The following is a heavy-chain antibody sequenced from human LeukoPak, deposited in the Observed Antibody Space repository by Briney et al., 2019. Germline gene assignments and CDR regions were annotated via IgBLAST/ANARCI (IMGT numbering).Heavy chain of an antibody. V-gene: IGHV3-7*01. Sequence: PGGSLTLSCTVSGFTFSSYWMSWVRQSPGKGLEWVANIKQNGSNKYYVDSVKGRFTISRDNAKNSLYLQMNSLRAEDTAVYYCARDDCSSISCYHNWFDPWGQGTLVTVSS. CDR2: IKQNGSNK. CDR1: GFTFSSYW. CDR3: ARDDCSSISCYHNWFDP. D-gene: IGHD2-2*01. J-gene: IGHJ5*02.